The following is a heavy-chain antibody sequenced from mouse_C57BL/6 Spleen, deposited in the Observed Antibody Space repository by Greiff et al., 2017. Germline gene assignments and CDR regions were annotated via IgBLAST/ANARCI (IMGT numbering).Heavy chain of an antibody. Sequence: EVQVVESGPELVKPGASVKIPCKASGYTFTDYNMDWVKQSHGKSLEWIGDINPNNGGTIYNQKFKGKATLTVDKSSSTAYMELRSLTSEDTTVYYGARSGINYDYPAWFAYWGQGTLVTVSA. CDR3: ARSGINYDYPAWFAY. V-gene: IGHV1-18*01. D-gene: IGHD2-4*01. CDR1: GYTFTDYN. CDR2: INPNNGGT. J-gene: IGHJ3*01.